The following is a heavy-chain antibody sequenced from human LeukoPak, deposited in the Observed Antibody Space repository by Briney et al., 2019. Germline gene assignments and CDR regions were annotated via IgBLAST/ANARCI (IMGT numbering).Heavy chain of an antibody. J-gene: IGHJ6*03. CDR1: GYTFTSYD. Sequence: ASVKVSCKASGYTFTSYDINWVRQATGQGLEWMGWMNPNSGNTGYAQKFQGRVTITRNTSISTAYMELSSLGSEDTAVYYCARGEVGVVNTYYYYYYMDVWGKGTTVTVSS. CDR2: MNPNSGNT. CDR3: ARGEVGVVNTYYYYYYMDV. V-gene: IGHV1-8*03. D-gene: IGHD3-22*01.